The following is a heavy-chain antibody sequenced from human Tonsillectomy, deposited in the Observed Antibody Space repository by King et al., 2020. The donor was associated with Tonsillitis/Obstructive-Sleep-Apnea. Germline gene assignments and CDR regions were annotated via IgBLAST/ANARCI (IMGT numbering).Heavy chain of an antibody. D-gene: IGHD2-2*01. CDR3: ASMHSYCSSTSCLDY. CDR2: RSAYNGNT. Sequence: QLVQSGAEVKKPGASVKVSCKASGYTFTSYGISCVRQAPGQGLEWMGWRSAYNGNTNYAQKLQGRVTMTTDTSTSTAYMELRSLRSDDTAVYYCASMHSYCSSTSCLDYWGKGPLVTVSS. V-gene: IGHV1-18*01. CDR1: GYTFTSYG. J-gene: IGHJ4*02.